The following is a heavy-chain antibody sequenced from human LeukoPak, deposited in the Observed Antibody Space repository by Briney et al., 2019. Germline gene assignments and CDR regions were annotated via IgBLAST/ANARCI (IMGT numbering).Heavy chain of an antibody. D-gene: IGHD1-26*01. V-gene: IGHV3-11*04. Sequence: GGSLRLSCAASGFTFGDYYMSWIRQAPGKGLEWVSYISSGSTIYYADSVKGRFTISRDNAKNSLYLQMNSLRAEDTAVYYCARDPNSIVGALDYWGQGTLVTVSS. CDR1: GFTFGDYY. J-gene: IGHJ4*02. CDR2: ISSGSTI. CDR3: ARDPNSIVGALDY.